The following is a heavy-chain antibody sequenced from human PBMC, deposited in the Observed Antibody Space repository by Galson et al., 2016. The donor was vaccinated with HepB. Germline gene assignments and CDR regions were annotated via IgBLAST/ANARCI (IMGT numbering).Heavy chain of an antibody. V-gene: IGHV3-49*03. Sequence: SLRLSCAASGFSFSNYAVTWFRQAPGKGLEWVSSIRSRAYGGTTQYAASVRGRFTISRDDSRSIAYLQMNSLRTEDTAVYYCTRDDPEFRTREFFDYWGQGTLVTVSP. CDR3: TRDDPEFRTREFFDY. D-gene: IGHD3-10*01. J-gene: IGHJ4*02. CDR2: IRSRAYGGTT. CDR1: GFSFSNYA.